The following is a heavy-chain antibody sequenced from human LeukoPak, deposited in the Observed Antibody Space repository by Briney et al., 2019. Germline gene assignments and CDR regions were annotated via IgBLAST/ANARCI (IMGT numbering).Heavy chain of an antibody. CDR1: GGSISSGSYY. CDR3: ARGQDIVVVPAAKIDDAFDI. J-gene: IGHJ3*02. Sequence: SETLSLTCTVSGGSISSGSYYWSWIRQPAGKGLEWIGRIYTSGSTNYNPSLKSRVTMSVDTSKNQFSLKLSSVTAADTAVYYCARGQDIVVVPAAKIDDAFDIWGQGTMVTVSS. D-gene: IGHD2-2*01. V-gene: IGHV4-61*02. CDR2: IYTSGST.